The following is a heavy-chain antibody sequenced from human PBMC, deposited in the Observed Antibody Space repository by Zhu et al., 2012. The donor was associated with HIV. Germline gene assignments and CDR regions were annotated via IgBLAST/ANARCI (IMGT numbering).Heavy chain of an antibody. CDR2: IYYSGST. V-gene: IGHV4-30-4*08. CDR3: ARVFERDGYAYEYWYFDL. D-gene: IGHD5-24*01. CDR1: GGSISSGDYY. Sequence: QVQLQESGPGLVKPSQTLSLTCTVSGGSISSGDYYWSWIRQPPGKGLEWIGYIYYSGSTYYNPSLKSRVTISVDTSKNQFSLKLSSVTAADTAVYYCARVFERDGYAYEYWYFDLWGRGTLVTVSS. J-gene: IGHJ2*01.